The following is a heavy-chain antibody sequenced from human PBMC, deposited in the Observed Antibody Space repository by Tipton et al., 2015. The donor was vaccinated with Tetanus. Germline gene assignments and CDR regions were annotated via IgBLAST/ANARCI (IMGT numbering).Heavy chain of an antibody. V-gene: IGHV3-48*02. J-gene: IGHJ4*02. CDR1: GFTFSSYS. Sequence: SLRLSCAASGFTFSSYSMNWVRQAPGKGLEWVSYISSSSSTIYYADSVKGRFTISRDNAKNSLYLQMNSLRDEDTAVYYCAGPPSGYDSQHLYAYWGQGPLVTVSS. CDR2: ISSSSSTI. CDR3: AGPPSGYDSQHLYAY. D-gene: IGHD5-12*01.